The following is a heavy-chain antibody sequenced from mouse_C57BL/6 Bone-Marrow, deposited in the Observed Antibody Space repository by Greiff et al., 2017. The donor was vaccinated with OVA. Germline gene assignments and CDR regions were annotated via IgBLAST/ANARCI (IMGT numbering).Heavy chain of an antibody. CDR2: IDPANGNT. J-gene: IGHJ1*03. Sequence: EVQVVESVAELVRPGASVKLSRTASVFPPPPPYMHWVKQRPEQGLEWIGRIDPANGNTKYAPKFQGKATITADTSSNTAYLQLSSLTSEDTAIYYCALYYYGSSLHWYFDVWGTGTTVTVSS. V-gene: IGHV14-3*01. CDR1: VFPPPPPY. D-gene: IGHD1-1*01. CDR3: ALYYYGSSLHWYFDV.